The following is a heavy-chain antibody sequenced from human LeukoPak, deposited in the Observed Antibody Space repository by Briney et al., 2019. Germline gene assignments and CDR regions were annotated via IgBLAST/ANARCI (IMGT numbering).Heavy chain of an antibody. D-gene: IGHD5-18*01. J-gene: IGHJ4*02. CDR1: GFSLSTSGVG. CDR2: IYWDDDK. CDR3: THAATFPYNYGPWVFDY. Sequence: SGPTLVNPTQTLTLTCTFSGFSLSTSGVGVGWIRQPPGKALEWLAFIYWDDDKRYSPSLKSRLTITKDTSKNHVVLTLTSMDPVDTATYYCTHAATFPYNYGPWVFDYWGQGTLVTVSS. V-gene: IGHV2-5*02.